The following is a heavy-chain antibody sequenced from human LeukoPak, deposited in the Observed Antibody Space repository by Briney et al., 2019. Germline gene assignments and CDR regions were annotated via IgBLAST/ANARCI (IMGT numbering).Heavy chain of an antibody. J-gene: IGHJ3*02. D-gene: IGHD2-15*01. CDR2: MNPNSGNT. V-gene: IGHV1-8*01. CDR1: GYTFTSYD. Sequence: ASVRVSCKASGYTFTSYDINWVRQATGQGLEWMGWMNPNSGNTGYAQKFQGRVTMTRNTSISTAYMELSSLRSEDTAVYYCARGGHCSGGSCSDAFDIWGQGTMVTVSS. CDR3: ARGGHCSGGSCSDAFDI.